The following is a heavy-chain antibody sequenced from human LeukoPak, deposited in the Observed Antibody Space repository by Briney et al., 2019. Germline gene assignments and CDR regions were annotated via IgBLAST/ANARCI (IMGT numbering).Heavy chain of an antibody. V-gene: IGHV3-7*01. CDR1: GFSFSTYW. Sequence: GGSLRLSCAASGFSFSTYWMSWVRQAPGKGLEWVANIKEDGSARYYVDSVKGRFTISRDNAKNSLYLQMNSLRAEDTAVYYCARDPPFIIGTTFFDYWGQGTLVTVSS. J-gene: IGHJ4*02. CDR3: ARDPPFIIGTTFFDY. D-gene: IGHD1-20*01. CDR2: IKEDGSAR.